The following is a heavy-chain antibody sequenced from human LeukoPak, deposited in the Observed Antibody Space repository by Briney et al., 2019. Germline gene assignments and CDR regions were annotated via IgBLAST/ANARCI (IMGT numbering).Heavy chain of an antibody. V-gene: IGHV4-39*07. CDR1: GGSISSSSYY. D-gene: IGHD3-22*01. J-gene: IGHJ1*01. Sequence: PSETLSLTCTVSGGSISSSSYYWGWIRQPPGKGLEWIGSIYYSGSTYYNPSLKSRVTISVDTSKNQFSLKLSSVTAADTAVYYCASTANNYYYDSDDQHWGQGTLVTVSS. CDR2: IYYSGST. CDR3: ASTANNYYYDSDDQH.